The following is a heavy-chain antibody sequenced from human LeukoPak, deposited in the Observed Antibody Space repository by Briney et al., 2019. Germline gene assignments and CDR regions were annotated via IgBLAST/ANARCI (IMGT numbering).Heavy chain of an antibody. V-gene: IGHV7-4-1*02. CDR1: GYTFHTYA. D-gene: IGHD4-23*01. J-gene: IGHJ6*03. CDR2: INTNTGDP. Sequence: AASVKVSCKASGYTFHTYAMNWVRQAPGHGLEWIGWINTNTGDPTYAQDFTGRFAFSLDTSVSTAYLEISGLRTEDTAVYFCARHLGDNLHYSYYYMDVWGKGTTVAVSS. CDR3: ARHLGDNLHYSYYYMDV.